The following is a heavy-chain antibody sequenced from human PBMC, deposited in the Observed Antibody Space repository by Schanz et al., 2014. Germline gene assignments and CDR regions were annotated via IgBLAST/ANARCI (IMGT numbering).Heavy chain of an antibody. D-gene: IGHD3-9*01. CDR1: GYPFTNYY. Sequence: QVQLVQSGAEVKKPGASVKLSCRASGYPFTNYYIHWVRQAPGQGLEWMGIINPSGGSTSYAQKFQGRVTMTRDTSTSTVYMELSSLRSEDTAVYYCAKVDRTRYYAMDVWGQGTTVTGSS. CDR3: AKVDRTRYYAMDV. J-gene: IGHJ6*02. CDR2: INPSGGST. V-gene: IGHV1-46*01.